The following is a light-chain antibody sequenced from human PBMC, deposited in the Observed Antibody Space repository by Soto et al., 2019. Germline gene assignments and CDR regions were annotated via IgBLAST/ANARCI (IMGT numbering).Light chain of an antibody. CDR2: KAS. V-gene: IGKV1-5*03. Sequence: DIQMTQSPSTLSASVGDRVTITCRASQSISSWLAWYQQKPGKAPKLLIYKASSLESGVPSRFSGSVSGTNCTLTISSRQPDDFATYYCQQYNIYFYTFGRGTRLEIK. CDR3: QQYNIYFYT. CDR1: QSISSW. J-gene: IGKJ2*01.